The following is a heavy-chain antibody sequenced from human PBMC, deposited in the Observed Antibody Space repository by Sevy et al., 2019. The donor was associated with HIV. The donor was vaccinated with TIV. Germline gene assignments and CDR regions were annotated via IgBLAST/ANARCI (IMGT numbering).Heavy chain of an antibody. V-gene: IGHV3-20*01. D-gene: IGHD3-22*01. CDR1: GFTFPDYA. CDR2: INWNGDNT. J-gene: IGHJ3*01. CDR3: ARSTYYYDTTGYGAFDL. Sequence: GGSLRLSCAASGFTFPDYAMSWVRQPPGKGLEWVSGINWNGDNTGYGDSLKGRFTISRDNPKNSLYLQIDSLRAEDTALYHCARSTYYYDTTGYGAFDLWGQGTMVTVSS.